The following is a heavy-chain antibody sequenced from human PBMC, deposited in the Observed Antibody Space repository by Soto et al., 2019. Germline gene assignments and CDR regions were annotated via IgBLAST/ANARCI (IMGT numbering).Heavy chain of an antibody. CDR2: ISANNGNT. CDR1: GYTFTTFG. CDR3: ARDLQWLVPYFDY. J-gene: IGHJ4*02. V-gene: IGHV1-18*01. D-gene: IGHD6-19*01. Sequence: ASVKVSCKASGYTFTTFGISWVRQAPGQGLEWVGWISANNGNTKYSQKFQGRVSLTTETSASTAYMELSRLRSDDTAVYYCARDLQWLVPYFDYWGQGTLVTVSS.